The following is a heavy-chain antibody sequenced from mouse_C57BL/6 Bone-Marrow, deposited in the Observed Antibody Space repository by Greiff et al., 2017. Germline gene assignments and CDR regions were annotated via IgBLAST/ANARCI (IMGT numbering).Heavy chain of an antibody. CDR2: INPSNGGP. V-gene: IGHV1-53*01. J-gene: IGHJ2*01. CDR3: ARREIPYDFDY. Sequence: ASGYTFTSYWMHWVKQRPGHGLEWIGNINPSNGGPNYNEKFKSKATLTVDKSSSTAYMQPSSLTSEDSAVYYGARREIPYDFDYWGQGTTLTVSS. CDR1: GYTFTSYW. D-gene: IGHD1-1*01.